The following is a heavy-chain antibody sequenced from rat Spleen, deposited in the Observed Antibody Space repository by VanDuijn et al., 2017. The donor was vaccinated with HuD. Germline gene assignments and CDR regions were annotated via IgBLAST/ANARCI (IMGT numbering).Heavy chain of an antibody. CDR2: ISYNGCST. V-gene: IGHV5-25*01. CDR3: TRHYFNDGPFDY. J-gene: IGHJ2*01. D-gene: IGHD1-12*02. Sequence: EVQLVESDGGLVQPGRSMKLSCVASGFTFSNCDMAWVRQAPKKGLEWVAYISYNGCSTYYRDSVKGRFTISRDNAKTTLYLQIDSLRSEDTATYYCTRHYFNDGPFDYWGQGVMVTVSS. CDR1: GFTFSNCD.